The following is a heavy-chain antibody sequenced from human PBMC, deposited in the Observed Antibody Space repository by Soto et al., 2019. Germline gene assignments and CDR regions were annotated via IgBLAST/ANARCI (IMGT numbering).Heavy chain of an antibody. CDR3: AIDGYYYDSSGYQRVYYFDY. CDR1: GGSISSYY. J-gene: IGHJ4*02. Sequence: SETLSLTCAVSGGSISSYYWSWIRQCPGKGLEWIGYIFYSGSTNYNPSLKSRVTISVDTSKNQFSLKLSSVTAADTAVYYCAIDGYYYDSSGYQRVYYFDYWGQGTLVTVSS. D-gene: IGHD3-22*01. CDR2: IFYSGST. V-gene: IGHV4-59*01.